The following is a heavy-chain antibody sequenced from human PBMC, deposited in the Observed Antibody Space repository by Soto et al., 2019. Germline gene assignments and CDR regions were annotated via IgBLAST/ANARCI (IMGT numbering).Heavy chain of an antibody. CDR2: ISYDGNNE. Sequence: VQLVESGGGVVQPGRSLRLSCAASGFTFSAYTMHWVRQPPGKGLEWVAVISYDGNNERYTDPVKGRFTVSRDNSKSTLYLQMNSLKSEDTAVYYCARGGYSGRSDGFDIWGQGTMVTVSS. CDR1: GFTFSAYT. J-gene: IGHJ3*02. V-gene: IGHV3-30-3*01. D-gene: IGHD1-26*01. CDR3: ARGGYSGRSDGFDI.